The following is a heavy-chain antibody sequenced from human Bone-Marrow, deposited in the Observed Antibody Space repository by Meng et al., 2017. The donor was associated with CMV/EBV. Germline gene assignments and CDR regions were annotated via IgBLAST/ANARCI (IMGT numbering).Heavy chain of an antibody. CDR3: ARDYASGWYRGDYYYGMDV. Sequence: SATLSLTCTVSRDSISSSDSYWGWIRQPPGKGMEWIGSIYYSGITYQNPSLKSRATISIDTSKNQFSLKLNSVTVADTAVYYCARDYASGWYRGDYYYGMDVWGQGTTVTVSS. J-gene: IGHJ6*02. V-gene: IGHV4-39*07. CDR2: IYYSGIT. D-gene: IGHD6-19*01. CDR1: RDSISSSDSY.